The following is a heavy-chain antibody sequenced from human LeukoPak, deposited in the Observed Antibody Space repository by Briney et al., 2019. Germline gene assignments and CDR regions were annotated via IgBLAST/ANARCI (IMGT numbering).Heavy chain of an antibody. CDR2: INAGNGNT. Sequence: ASVKVSCKASGYTFTSYAMHWVRQAPGQRLEWIGWINAGNGNTKYSQKFQGRVTITRDTSASTAYMELSSLRSEDTAVYYCAREGGDIVVVPAAMNYWGQGTLVTVSS. V-gene: IGHV1-3*01. CDR1: GYTFTSYA. CDR3: AREGGDIVVVPAAMNY. J-gene: IGHJ4*02. D-gene: IGHD2-2*01.